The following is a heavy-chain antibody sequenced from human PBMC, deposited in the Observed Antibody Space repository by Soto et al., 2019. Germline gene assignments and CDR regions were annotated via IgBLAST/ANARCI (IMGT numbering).Heavy chain of an antibody. CDR3: ARGAMGNYFNDY. CDR2: IKGDGRST. D-gene: IGHD3-10*01. V-gene: IGHV3-74*01. Sequence: VQLVESGGGLVQPGGSLRLSCAASGFTFSSYWMHWVRQAPGKGLVWVSRIKGDGRSTNYADSVKGRFTISRDNAKDTVFLQMNGLRDEDTAVYFCARGAMGNYFNDYWGQGTLVTVSS. CDR1: GFTFSSYW. J-gene: IGHJ4*02.